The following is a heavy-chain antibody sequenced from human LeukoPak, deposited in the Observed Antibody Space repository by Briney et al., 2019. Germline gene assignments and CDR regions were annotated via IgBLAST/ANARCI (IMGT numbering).Heavy chain of an antibody. V-gene: IGHV3-48*01. Sequence: GGSLRLSCVASGFTFSDYGMNWVRQAPGKGPEWVSYISRTSETIHYADSVKGRFTVSRDNSKNTLYLQMNSLRAEDTAVYYCARERQLLGFDYWGQGTLVTVSS. D-gene: IGHD2-2*01. CDR2: ISRTSETI. CDR1: GFTFSDYG. J-gene: IGHJ4*02. CDR3: ARERQLLGFDY.